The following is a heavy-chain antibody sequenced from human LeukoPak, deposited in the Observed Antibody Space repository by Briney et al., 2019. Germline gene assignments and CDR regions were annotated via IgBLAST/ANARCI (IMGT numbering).Heavy chain of an antibody. D-gene: IGHD3-10*01. V-gene: IGHV3-48*03. CDR1: GFTCSSYE. CDR3: ARDKRITMVRGVITTTWFDP. Sequence: PGGSVRLSCAACGFTCSSYEVNWVRRAPGEGLVGVSYISSSGSTIYYADSVKGRFTISRDNAKNSLYLQMNSLRAEDTAVYYCARDKRITMVRGVITTTWFDPWGQGTLVTVSS. CDR2: ISSSGSTI. J-gene: IGHJ5*02.